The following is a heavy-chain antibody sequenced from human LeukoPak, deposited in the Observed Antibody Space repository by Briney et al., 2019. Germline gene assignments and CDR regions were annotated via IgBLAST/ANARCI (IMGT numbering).Heavy chain of an antibody. CDR2: ITSSSSYI. Sequence: PGGSLRLSCAASGFIFGSYWMHWVRQAPGKGLEWVSSITSSSSYIYYADSVKGRFTISRDNAKNSLYLQMNSLRAEDTAVYYCARVAAGGFDYWGQGTLVTVSS. CDR1: GFIFGSYW. J-gene: IGHJ4*02. D-gene: IGHD2-15*01. V-gene: IGHV3-21*01. CDR3: ARVAAGGFDY.